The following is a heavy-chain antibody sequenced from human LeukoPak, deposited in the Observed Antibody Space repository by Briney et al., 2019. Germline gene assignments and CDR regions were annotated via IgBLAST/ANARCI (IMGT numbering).Heavy chain of an antibody. CDR1: GFTVTNYW. D-gene: IGHD3-22*01. Sequence: SGGSLRLSCTTSGFTVTNYWMHWVRHAPGKGLVWVPRINSDGSNTNYAGSVKGRFTISRDNARNTLYLQMNSLRAEDTAVYYCAGGLSDYYYTVGYWGQGTLVTVSS. V-gene: IGHV3-74*01. J-gene: IGHJ4*02. CDR3: AGGLSDYYYTVGY. CDR2: INSDGSNT.